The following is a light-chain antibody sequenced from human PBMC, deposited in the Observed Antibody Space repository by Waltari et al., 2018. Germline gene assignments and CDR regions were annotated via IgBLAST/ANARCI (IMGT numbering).Light chain of an antibody. CDR2: FDD. CDR3: AAWDDNLNAVV. CDR1: TSNIGQNA. V-gene: IGLV1-36*01. Sequence: QSVLTQPPSLSAAPSQRVTISCFGSTSNIGQNAVNWYQQFPGKAPKVLIYFDDLLPSGVSDRFSGSKSGTSASLAISGLQSEDEADYYCAAWDDNLNAVVFGGGTKLTVL. J-gene: IGLJ2*01.